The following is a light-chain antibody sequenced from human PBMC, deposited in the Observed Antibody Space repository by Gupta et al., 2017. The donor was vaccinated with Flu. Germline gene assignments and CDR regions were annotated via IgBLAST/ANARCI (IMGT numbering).Light chain of an antibody. CDR2: ANT. J-gene: IGLJ2*01. V-gene: IGLV3-19*01. CDR1: SLRNSY. CDR3: NYRDNNDNHHVV. Sequence: SSELTQDPAVSVALGPTVVITCQGDSLRNSYASWYQQKPGQAPVLVLYANTIRPSGIPDRCFCDTNCDNASSITNSADEEDDADEYYNYRDNNDNHHVVFGGGTKLTVL.